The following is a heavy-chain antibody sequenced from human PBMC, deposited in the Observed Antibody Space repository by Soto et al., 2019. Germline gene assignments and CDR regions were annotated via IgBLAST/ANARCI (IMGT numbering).Heavy chain of an antibody. Sequence: SGFTFSSYSMNWVRQAPGKGLEWVSSISSSSSYIYYADSVKGRFTISRDNAKNSLYLQMNSLRAEDTAVYYCARDRRAYCGGDCYSDFDYWGQGTLVTVSS. V-gene: IGHV3-21*01. CDR1: GFTFSSYS. D-gene: IGHD2-21*02. J-gene: IGHJ4*02. CDR2: ISSSSSYI. CDR3: ARDRRAYCGGDCYSDFDY.